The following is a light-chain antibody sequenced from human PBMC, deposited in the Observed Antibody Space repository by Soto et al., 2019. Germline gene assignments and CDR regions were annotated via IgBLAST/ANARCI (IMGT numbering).Light chain of an antibody. CDR2: DAS. CDR1: QSISSW. CDR3: KLYNRYSGP. J-gene: IGKJ1*01. Sequence: DIQMTQSPSTLSASVGDRVTITCRASQSISSWLAWYQQKPGKAPKLLIYDASSLESGVPSRFSGSGAGTELNVSIIGIQSNGFASHSIKLYNRYSGPFGHGTKVDI. V-gene: IGKV1-5*01.